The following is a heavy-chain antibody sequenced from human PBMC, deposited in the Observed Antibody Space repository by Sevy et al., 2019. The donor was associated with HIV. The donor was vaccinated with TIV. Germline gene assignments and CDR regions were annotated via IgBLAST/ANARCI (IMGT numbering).Heavy chain of an antibody. D-gene: IGHD4-17*01. CDR3: ARHASVYGDSLVFDS. J-gene: IGHJ4*02. V-gene: IGHV4-59*08. Sequence: SEILSLTCTVSGGSLNSYFWSWIRQPPGKGLEWMGYIYYSGTTNYSPSLKSRVTMSVDTSKRQYSLRLNSVTAADTAVCCCARHASVYGDSLVFDSWGQGALVTVSS. CDR2: IYYSGTT. CDR1: GGSLNSYF.